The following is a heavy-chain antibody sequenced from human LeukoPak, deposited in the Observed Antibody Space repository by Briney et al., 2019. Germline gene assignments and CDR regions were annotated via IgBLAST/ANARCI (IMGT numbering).Heavy chain of an antibody. CDR1: GFTFSSYW. Sequence: GGSLRLSCAASGFTFSSYWMSWVRQAPGKGLEWVANIKQDGSEKYYVDSVKGRFTISRDNAKNSLYLQMNSLRAEDTAVYYCARDVQEWLLSLGWFDPWGQGTLVTVSS. V-gene: IGHV3-7*01. J-gene: IGHJ5*02. CDR2: IKQDGSEK. D-gene: IGHD3-3*01. CDR3: ARDVQEWLLSLGWFDP.